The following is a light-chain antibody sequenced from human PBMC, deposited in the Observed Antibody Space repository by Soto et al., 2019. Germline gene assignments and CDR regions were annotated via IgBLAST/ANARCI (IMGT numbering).Light chain of an antibody. CDR3: MQQTHWPFT. CDR2: DVS. Sequence: DVVLTQSPLSLPVTLGQPASISCRSSQSLVHSDGNTFFSWFHQMPGQSPRRLIYDVSNRDSGVPDRFSGSGSGSAFTLKLSRVEDEDVGLYYCMQQTHWPFTFGQGTKLEIK. V-gene: IGKV2-30*02. J-gene: IGKJ2*01. CDR1: QSLVHSDGNTF.